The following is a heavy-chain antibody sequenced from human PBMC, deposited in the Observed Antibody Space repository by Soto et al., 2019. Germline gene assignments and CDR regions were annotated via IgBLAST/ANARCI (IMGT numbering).Heavy chain of an antibody. J-gene: IGHJ4*02. CDR3: ARDGDYYGSGSPIDY. Sequence: QVQLVESGGGVVQPGRSLRLSCAAYGFTFSSYGMHWVRQAPGKGLEWVAVIWYDGSNKYYADSVKGRFTISRDNSKNTLYLQMNSLRAEDTAVYYCARDGDYYGSGSPIDYWGQGTLVTVSS. D-gene: IGHD3-10*01. CDR2: IWYDGSNK. CDR1: GFTFSSYG. V-gene: IGHV3-33*01.